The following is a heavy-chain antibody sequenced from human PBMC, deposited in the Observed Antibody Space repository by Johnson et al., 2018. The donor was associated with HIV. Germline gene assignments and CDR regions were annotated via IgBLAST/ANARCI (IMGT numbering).Heavy chain of an antibody. CDR3: AKATTGSDAFDI. CDR1: GFTFSSYW. CDR2: IKQDGREK. V-gene: IGHV3-7*01. J-gene: IGHJ3*02. D-gene: IGHD1-1*01. Sequence: VQLVESGGGLVQPGGSLRLSCAASGFTFSSYWMSWVRQAPGKGLEWVANIKQDGREKYHADSVKGRFTISRDNSKNTLYLQMNSLRAEDTAVYYCAKATTGSDAFDIWGQGTMVTVSS.